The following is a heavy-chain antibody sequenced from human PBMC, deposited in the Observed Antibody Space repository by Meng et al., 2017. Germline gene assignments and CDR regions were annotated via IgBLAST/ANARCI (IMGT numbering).Heavy chain of an antibody. J-gene: IGHJ4*02. D-gene: IGHD5-24*01. V-gene: IGHV4-61*02. CDR3: AGARMEMATITPYYFDY. CDR1: GGSISSGSYY. Sequence: SETLSLTCTVSGGSISSGSYYWSWIRQPAGKGLEWIGRIYTSGSTNYNPSLKSRVTISVDKSKNQFSLKLSSVTAADTAVYYCAGARMEMATITPYYFDYWGQGTLVTVSS. CDR2: IYTSGST.